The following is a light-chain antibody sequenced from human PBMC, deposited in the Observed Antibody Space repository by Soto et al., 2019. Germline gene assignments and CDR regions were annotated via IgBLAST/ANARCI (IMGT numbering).Light chain of an antibody. CDR3: QQYNKGTQT. J-gene: IGKJ1*01. V-gene: IGKV3-15*01. CDR2: GAS. Sequence: EIAVTKSPSTLSVSPGESVTLSCRASLGFXINLLWDQQRPGQPPRILXDGASTRATGGPTRLSGSGSGTEFTLTISSLQSEDLAVYHCQQYNKGTQTFGQGTKVDIK. CDR1: LGFXIN.